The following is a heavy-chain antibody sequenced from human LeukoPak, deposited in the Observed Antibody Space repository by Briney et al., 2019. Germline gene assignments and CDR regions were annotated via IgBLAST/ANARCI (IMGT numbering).Heavy chain of an antibody. CDR1: GGTFSSYA. D-gene: IGHD4-17*01. Sequence: GASVKVSCKASGGTFSSYAISWVRQAPGQGLEWMGGIIPIFGTANYAQKFQGRVTITADESTSTAYMELSSLRSEDTAVYYCARENYGAVEWKSNWFDPWGQGTLVTVSS. J-gene: IGHJ5*02. CDR3: ARENYGAVEWKSNWFDP. V-gene: IGHV1-69*13. CDR2: IIPIFGTA.